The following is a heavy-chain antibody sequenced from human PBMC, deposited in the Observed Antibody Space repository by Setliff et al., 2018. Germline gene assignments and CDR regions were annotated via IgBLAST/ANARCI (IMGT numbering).Heavy chain of an antibody. D-gene: IGHD3-10*01. CDR1: GDSISNYY. CDR3: AASRAYTGAVEEWFLPKTFDF. CDR2: IYVTEST. J-gene: IGHJ4*02. Sequence: SETLSLTCTASGDSISNYYWNWIRQPAGKGLEWIGRIYVTESTKYNPSLKSRVTLSIDTSKNQFSLKLSSVTAADAALYYCAASRAYTGAVEEWFLPKTFDFWGQGSQVTVSS. V-gene: IGHV4-4*07.